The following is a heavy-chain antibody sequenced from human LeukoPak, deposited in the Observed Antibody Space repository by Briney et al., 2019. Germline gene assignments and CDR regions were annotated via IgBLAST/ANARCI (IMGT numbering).Heavy chain of an antibody. CDR3: ARDSFETDIDY. J-gene: IGHJ4*02. CDR1: GFLFSRYW. CDR2: IKEDGSEK. Sequence: GGSLRLSCAASGFLFSRYWMSWVRQAPGKGLEWVANIKEDGSEKYYVESTKGRFTISRDNVKNSLYLQINSLRAEDTAVYYCARDSFETDIDYWGQGTLVTVSS. V-gene: IGHV3-7*01. D-gene: IGHD1-14*01.